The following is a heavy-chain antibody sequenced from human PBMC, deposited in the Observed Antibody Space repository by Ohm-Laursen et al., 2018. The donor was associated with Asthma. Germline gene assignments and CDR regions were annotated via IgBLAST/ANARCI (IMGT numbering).Heavy chain of an antibody. V-gene: IGHV3-7*01. CDR2: INQDGSIW. D-gene: IGHD6-13*01. J-gene: IGHJ6*02. Sequence: SLRLSCAASGFTFSNHWMTWVRQAPGRGLEWVANINQDGSIWGYVDSVKGRFTISRDNSKNTLYLQLNSLRPDDTAVYYCAKDLGYSSSWSGAHGMDVWGQGTTVTVSS. CDR1: GFTFSNHW. CDR3: AKDLGYSSSWSGAHGMDV.